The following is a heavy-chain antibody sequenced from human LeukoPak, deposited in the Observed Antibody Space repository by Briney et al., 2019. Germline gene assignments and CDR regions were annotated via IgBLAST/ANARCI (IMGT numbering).Heavy chain of an antibody. CDR1: GFTFSSYW. CDR2: IKQDGSEK. Sequence: GGSLRLSCAASGFTFSSYWMSWVRQAPGQGLEWVANIKQDGSEKYYVDSVKGRFTISRDNAKNSLYLQMNSLRAEDTAVYYCARVWDTQYYYYMDVWGKGTTITVSS. CDR3: ARVWDTQYYYYMDV. V-gene: IGHV3-7*01. D-gene: IGHD1-26*01. J-gene: IGHJ6*03.